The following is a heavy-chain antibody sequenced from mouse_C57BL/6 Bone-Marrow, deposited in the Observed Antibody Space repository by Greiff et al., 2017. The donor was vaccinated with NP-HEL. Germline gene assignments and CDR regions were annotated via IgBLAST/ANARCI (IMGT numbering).Heavy chain of an antibody. CDR1: GYAFSSSW. V-gene: IGHV1-82*01. D-gene: IGHD2-4*01. Sequence: VKLVESGPELVKPGASVKISCKASGYAFSSSWMNWVKQRPGKGLEWIGRIYPGDGDTNYNGKFKGKATLTADKSSSTAYMQLSSLTSEDSAVYFCARSGLRRDYYAMDYWGQGTSVTVSS. J-gene: IGHJ4*01. CDR3: ARSGLRRDYYAMDY. CDR2: IYPGDGDT.